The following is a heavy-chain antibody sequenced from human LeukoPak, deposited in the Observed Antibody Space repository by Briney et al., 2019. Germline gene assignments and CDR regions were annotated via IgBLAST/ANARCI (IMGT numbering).Heavy chain of an antibody. Sequence: GGSLRLSCAASGFTFSSYSMNWVGQAPGKGLEWVGRIKSKSDGGTTDYAAPVKGRFTISREDSENTLYLEMSSLKTEDTAVYYCTTVRSYWGQGTLVTVSA. CDR3: TTVRSY. V-gene: IGHV3-15*01. CDR2: IKSKSDGGTT. J-gene: IGHJ4*02. CDR1: GFTFSSYS.